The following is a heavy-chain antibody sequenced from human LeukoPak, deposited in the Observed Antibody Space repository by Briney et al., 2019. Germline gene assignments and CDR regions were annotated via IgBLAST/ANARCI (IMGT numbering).Heavy chain of an antibody. Sequence: GGSLRLSCAVSGLTVSSYSMNWVRQAPGKGLEWVSYISSSSSTIYYADSVKGRFTISRDNAKNSLYLQMNSLRDEDTAVYYCARARASGRSGFDYWGQGTLVTVSS. CDR3: ARARASGRSGFDY. CDR2: ISSSSSTI. J-gene: IGHJ4*02. CDR1: GLTVSSYS. D-gene: IGHD2-15*01. V-gene: IGHV3-48*02.